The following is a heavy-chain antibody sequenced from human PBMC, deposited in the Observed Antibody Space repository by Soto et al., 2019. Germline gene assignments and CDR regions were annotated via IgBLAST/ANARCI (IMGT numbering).Heavy chain of an antibody. V-gene: IGHV3-72*01. CDR3: TIEGAYPGPDFDY. J-gene: IGHJ4*02. D-gene: IGHD3-16*01. CDR1: GFTFSDRY. Sequence: PGGSLRLSCAASGFTFSDRYMDWVRQAPGKGLEWVGRTKNKANSYTTEYAASVKGRFTISRDYSRDSVYLQMNSLKTDDTAVYYCTIEGAYPGPDFDYWGQGTRVTVSS. CDR2: TKNKANSYTT.